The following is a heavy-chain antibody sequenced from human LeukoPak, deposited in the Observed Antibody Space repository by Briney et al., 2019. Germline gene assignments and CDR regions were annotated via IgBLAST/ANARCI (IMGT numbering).Heavy chain of an antibody. D-gene: IGHD3-10*01. CDR3: ARRRQKYYYGSGSSPVYFDY. CDR1: GYSISSDYY. V-gene: IGHV4-38-2*02. CDR2: IYDAGSS. J-gene: IGHJ4*02. Sequence: SETLSLTCTVSGYSISSDYYWGWIRQPPGKGLEWIGSIYDAGSSYYNPSLKSRVTISKDTSKNQFSLKLSSVAAADTAVYYCARRRQKYYYGSGSSPVYFDYWGQGTLVTVSS.